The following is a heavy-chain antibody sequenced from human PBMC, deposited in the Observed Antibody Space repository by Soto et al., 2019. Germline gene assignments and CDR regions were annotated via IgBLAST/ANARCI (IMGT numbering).Heavy chain of an antibody. CDR1: GGSVSNDY. Sequence: SETLSLTCTVSGGSVSNDYWSWIRRPPGKGLEWIGYIYDSGSTYYNPSLKSRVTLSVDTSKNQFSLKLRSVTAADTAVYYCARENWGNSNWFDPWGQGTLVTVSS. J-gene: IGHJ5*02. CDR3: ARENWGNSNWFDP. V-gene: IGHV4-59*02. CDR2: IYDSGST. D-gene: IGHD3-16*01.